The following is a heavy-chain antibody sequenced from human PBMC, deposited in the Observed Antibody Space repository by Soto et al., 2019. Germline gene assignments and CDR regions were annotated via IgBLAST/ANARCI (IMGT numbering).Heavy chain of an antibody. CDR1: GYTFTSYG. CDR2: ISAYNGNT. D-gene: IGHD2-21*01. J-gene: IGHJ5*02. CDR3: AIDLFRKGFDP. Sequence: ASVKVSCKASGYTFTSYGISWVRQAPGQGLEWMGWISAYNGNTNYAQKLRGRVTMTTDTSTSTAYMELRSLRSDDTAVYYCAIDLFRKGFDPWGQGTLVTVSS. V-gene: IGHV1-18*01.